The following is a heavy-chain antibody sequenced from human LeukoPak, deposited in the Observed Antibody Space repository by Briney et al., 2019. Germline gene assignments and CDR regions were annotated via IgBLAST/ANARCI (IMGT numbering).Heavy chain of an antibody. CDR2: ISGSGGST. CDR3: AKEGDFYDILTDY. CDR1: GFTFSSYW. J-gene: IGHJ4*02. Sequence: GGSLRLSCAASGFTFSSYWMNWARQAPGKGLEWVSGISGSGGSTYYADSVKGRFTISRDNSKNTLYLQMNSLRAEDTAVYYCAKEGDFYDILTDYWGQGTLVTVSS. D-gene: IGHD3-9*01. V-gene: IGHV3-23*01.